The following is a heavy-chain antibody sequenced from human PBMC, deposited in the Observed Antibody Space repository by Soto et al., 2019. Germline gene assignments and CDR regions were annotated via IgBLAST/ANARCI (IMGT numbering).Heavy chain of an antibody. D-gene: IGHD2-21*02. CDR1: GGSISSGGYY. Sequence: PSETLSLTCTVSGGSISSGGYYWSWIRQHPGKGLEWIGYIYYSGSTYYNPSLKSRVTISVDTSKNQFSLKLSSVTAADTAVYYCARAYCGGDCSSSLGAFDIWGQGTMVTVSS. V-gene: IGHV4-31*03. J-gene: IGHJ3*02. CDR2: IYYSGST. CDR3: ARAYCGGDCSSSLGAFDI.